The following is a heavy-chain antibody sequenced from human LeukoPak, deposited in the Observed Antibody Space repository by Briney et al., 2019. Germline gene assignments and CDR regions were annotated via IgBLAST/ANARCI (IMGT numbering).Heavy chain of an antibody. CDR2: ISGSAGST. V-gene: IGHV3-23*01. D-gene: IGHD1-26*01. CDR3: AKEIRGSYWYYGMDV. CDR1: GFTFSSYA. Sequence: PGGSLRLSCAASGFTFSSYAMSWVRQAPGKGLEWVSAISGSAGSTYYADSAKGRFTISRDNSKNTLYLQMNSLRAEDTAVYYCAKEIRGSYWYYGMDVWGQGTTVTVSS. J-gene: IGHJ6*02.